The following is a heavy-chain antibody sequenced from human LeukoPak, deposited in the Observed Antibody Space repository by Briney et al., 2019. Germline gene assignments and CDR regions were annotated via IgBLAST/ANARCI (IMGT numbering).Heavy chain of an antibody. V-gene: IGHV4-30-2*01. D-gene: IGHD1-1*01. CDR3: ARGSRYRTRYYYGMDV. CDR1: GGSISSGGYS. Sequence: SETLSLTCAVSGGSISSGGYSWSWIRQPPGKGLEWIGYIYHSGSTNYNPSLKSRVTISVDTSKNQFSLKLSSVTAADTAVYYCARGSRYRTRYYYGMDVWGQGTTVTVSS. J-gene: IGHJ6*02. CDR2: IYHSGST.